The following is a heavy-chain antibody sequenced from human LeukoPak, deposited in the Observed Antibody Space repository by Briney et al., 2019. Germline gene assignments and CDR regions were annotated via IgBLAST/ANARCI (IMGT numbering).Heavy chain of an antibody. Sequence: PGGSLRLSCAASGFTFSSYEMNWVRQAPGKGLEWVSYISSSGSTIYYADSVKGRFTISRDNSKNTLYLQMNSLRAEDTAVYYCARDLGPAPGISVGGSGFGYWGQGTLVTVSS. CDR2: ISSSGSTI. CDR3: ARDLGPAPGISVGGSGFGY. CDR1: GFTFSSYE. J-gene: IGHJ4*02. D-gene: IGHD6-19*01. V-gene: IGHV3-48*03.